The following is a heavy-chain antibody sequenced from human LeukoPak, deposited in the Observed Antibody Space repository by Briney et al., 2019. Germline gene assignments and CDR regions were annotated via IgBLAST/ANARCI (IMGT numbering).Heavy chain of an antibody. CDR3: ARTRAFDAFDI. J-gene: IGHJ3*02. V-gene: IGHV1-2*02. Sequence: ASVKVSCKASGYTFTGYYMHWVRQAPGQGLEWMGWINPSSGGTNYAQKFQGRVTMTRDTSISTAYMELSRLRSDDTAVYYCARTRAFDAFDIWGQGTMVTVSS. CDR2: INPSSGGT. CDR1: GYTFTGYY.